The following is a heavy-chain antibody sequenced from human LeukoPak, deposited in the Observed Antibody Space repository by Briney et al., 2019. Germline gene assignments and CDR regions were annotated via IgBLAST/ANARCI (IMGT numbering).Heavy chain of an antibody. CDR3: ARAVHQKLIVAHLVYYMDV. CDR1: GYSFTSYW. D-gene: IGHD3-22*01. Sequence: GESLKISCKGSGYSFTSYWIGWVRQMPGKGLEWMGIIYPGDSDTRYSPSFQGQVTISADKSISTAYLQWSSLKASDTAMYYCARAVHQKLIVAHLVYYMDVWGKGTTVTVSS. CDR2: IYPGDSDT. J-gene: IGHJ6*03. V-gene: IGHV5-51*01.